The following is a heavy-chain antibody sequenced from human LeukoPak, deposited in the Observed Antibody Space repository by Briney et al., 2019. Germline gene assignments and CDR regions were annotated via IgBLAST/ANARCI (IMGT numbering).Heavy chain of an antibody. CDR2: ITNSGGNT. CDR1: GFTFNSYA. CDR3: AKGGQTDRFDY. V-gene: IGHV3-23*01. D-gene: IGHD5-12*01. Sequence: PAGSLSLSCAASGFTFNSYAMSWVRQAPGKGLEWVSGITNSGGNTYYADSVKGRFTISRDNSKSTLYLQMNSLRAEDTAVFYCAKGGQTDRFDYWGERSLATVSS. J-gene: IGHJ4*01.